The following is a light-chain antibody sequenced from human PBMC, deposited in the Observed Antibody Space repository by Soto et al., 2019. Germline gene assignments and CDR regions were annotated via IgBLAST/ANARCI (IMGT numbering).Light chain of an antibody. V-gene: IGKV1-5*03. CDR2: KAS. J-gene: IGKJ4*01. Sequence: DIQMTQSPSTLSASVGDRVTITCRASQSISSWLAWYQQKPGKAPKLLIYKASSLESGVPSRFSGSGSGTEFTLPISSLQPDEFATYYCQQYNSYPITFGG. CDR1: QSISSW. CDR3: QQYNSYPIT.